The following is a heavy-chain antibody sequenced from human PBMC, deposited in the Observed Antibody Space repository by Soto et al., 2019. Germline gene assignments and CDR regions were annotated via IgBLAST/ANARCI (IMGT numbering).Heavy chain of an antibody. V-gene: IGHV3-43*01. CDR1: VVTWGDYT. D-gene: IGHD3-16*01. J-gene: IGHJ3*02. Sequence: EAXRVSWSASVVTWGDYTIHWFRQAPGKGLESVSLISWDGGTTYYADSVKGRFTISRDNSKNSLYLKMNSLRTEDTALYYCAKAASKHGVRNDFDIWGKGTMVPVS. CDR2: ISWDGGTT. CDR3: AKAASKHGVRNDFDI.